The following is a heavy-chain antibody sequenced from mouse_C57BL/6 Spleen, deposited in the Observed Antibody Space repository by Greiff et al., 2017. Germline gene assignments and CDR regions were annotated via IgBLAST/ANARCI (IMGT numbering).Heavy chain of an antibody. Sequence: VQLQQSGAELVKPGASVKLSCKASGYTFTSYWMHWVKQRPGQGLEWIGMIHPNSGSTNYNEKFKSKATLTVDKSSSTAYMQLSSLTSEDSAVYYWARLYYGSSYGYFDVWGTGTTVTVSS. CDR1: GYTFTSYW. V-gene: IGHV1-64*01. J-gene: IGHJ1*03. CDR2: IHPNSGST. D-gene: IGHD1-1*01. CDR3: ARLYYGSSYGYFDV.